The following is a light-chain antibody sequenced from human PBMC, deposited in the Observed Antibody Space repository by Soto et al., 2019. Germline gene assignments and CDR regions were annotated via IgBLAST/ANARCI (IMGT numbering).Light chain of an antibody. CDR2: EVT. CDR3: SSYKFSTTLRV. J-gene: IGLJ3*02. V-gene: IGLV2-14*01. Sequence: QSVLTQPASVSGSPGQSITLSCAGTTNVIGSYNYVSWFQQHPGEAPKLIIFEVTHRPSGISTRFSGSKSGNTASLTISDLQAEDEALYYCSSYKFSTTLRVFGGGTKVTVL. CDR1: TNVIGSYNY.